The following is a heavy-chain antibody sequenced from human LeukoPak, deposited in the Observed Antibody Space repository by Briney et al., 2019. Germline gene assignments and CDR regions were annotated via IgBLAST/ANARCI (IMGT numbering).Heavy chain of an antibody. Sequence: SVKVSCKASGGTFSSYAISWVRQAPGQGLEWMGGIIPIFGTANYAQKFQGRVTITADKSTSTAYMELSSLRSEDTAVYYCARSAMVGNYYYYYFMDVWGKGTTVTVSS. CDR1: GGTFSSYA. J-gene: IGHJ6*03. V-gene: IGHV1-69*06. D-gene: IGHD5-18*01. CDR2: IIPIFGTA. CDR3: ARSAMVGNYYYYYFMDV.